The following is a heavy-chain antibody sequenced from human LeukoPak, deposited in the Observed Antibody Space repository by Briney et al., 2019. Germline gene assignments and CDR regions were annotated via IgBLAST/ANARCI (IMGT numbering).Heavy chain of an antibody. CDR2: IIPIFGTA. CDR1: GGTFSSYA. J-gene: IGHJ4*02. Sequence: SVKVSCKASGGTFSSYAISWVRQAPGQGLEWMGGIIPIFGTANYAQKFQGRVTITADESTSTAYMELSSLRSEDTAVYYCAGASRRDGYNFGADYWGQGTLVTVSS. V-gene: IGHV1-69*13. CDR3: AGASRRDGYNFGADY. D-gene: IGHD5-24*01.